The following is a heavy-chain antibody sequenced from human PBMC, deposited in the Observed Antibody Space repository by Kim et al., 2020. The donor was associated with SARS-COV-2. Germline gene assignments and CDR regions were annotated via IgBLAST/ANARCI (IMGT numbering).Heavy chain of an antibody. CDR1: GGTFSSYA. V-gene: IGHV1-69*13. Sequence: SVKVSCKASGGTFSSYAISWVRQAPGQGLEWMGGIIPIFGTANYAQKFQGRVTITADESTSTAYTELSSLRSEDTAVYYCARAQGYYYDSSGYLDYWGQGTLVTVSS. D-gene: IGHD3-22*01. CDR3: ARAQGYYYDSSGYLDY. CDR2: IIPIFGTA. J-gene: IGHJ4*02.